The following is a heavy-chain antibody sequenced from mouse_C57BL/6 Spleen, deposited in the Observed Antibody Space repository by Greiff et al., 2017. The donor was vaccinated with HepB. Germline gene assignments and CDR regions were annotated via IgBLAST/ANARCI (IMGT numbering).Heavy chain of an antibody. CDR1: GFTFSDYY. Sequence: EVQLVESEGGLVQPGSSMKLSCTASGFTFSDYYMAWVRQVPEKGLEWVANINYDGSSTYYLDSLKSRFIISRDNAKNILYLQMSSLKSEDTATYYCAREQDGSFAYWGQGTLVTVSA. CDR2: INYDGSST. V-gene: IGHV5-16*01. D-gene: IGHD2-3*01. J-gene: IGHJ3*01. CDR3: AREQDGSFAY.